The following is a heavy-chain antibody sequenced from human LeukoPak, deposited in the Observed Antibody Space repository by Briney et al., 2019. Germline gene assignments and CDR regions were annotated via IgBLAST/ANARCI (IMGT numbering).Heavy chain of an antibody. CDR3: VRGHHYDSSGYYYLYY. J-gene: IGHJ4*02. CDR2: IGSGGTTI. V-gene: IGHV3-48*03. Sequence: GGSLRLSCAASGFTFSSYGMNWVRQAPGKGLEWVSYIGSGGTTIYYADSVKGRFTISRDNAKDSLYLQMNSLRAEDTAFYYCVRGHHYDSSGYYYLYYWGQGTLVTVSS. CDR1: GFTFSSYG. D-gene: IGHD3-22*01.